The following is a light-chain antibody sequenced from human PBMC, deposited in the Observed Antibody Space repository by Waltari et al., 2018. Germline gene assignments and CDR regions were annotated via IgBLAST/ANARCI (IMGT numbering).Light chain of an antibody. V-gene: IGKV3-20*01. CDR1: QSVTSDH. J-gene: IGKJ4*01. CDR3: QQYGTAPHT. Sequence: EIVLTQSPGTLSLSPGERATLSCRASQSVTSDHLAWYQQKPGQAPRFLMYEASNRVAGIPERFSGSGSGTDFTLTISRVEPEDFAVYYCQQYGTAPHTFGGGTKVEL. CDR2: EAS.